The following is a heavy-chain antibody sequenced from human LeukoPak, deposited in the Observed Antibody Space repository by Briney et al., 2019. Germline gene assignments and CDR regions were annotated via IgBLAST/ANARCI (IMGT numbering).Heavy chain of an antibody. D-gene: IGHD1-26*01. CDR2: ISSSGSYI. CDR3: AKKSYSDY. J-gene: IGHJ4*02. Sequence: GGSLRLSCAASGFTFNSYSMNWVRQAPGKGLEWVSCISSSGSYIYYSDSVKGRFTISRDNSKKTLYLQMNGLRAEDTAVYYCAKKSYSDYWGQGTLVTVSS. CDR1: GFTFNSYS. V-gene: IGHV3-21*01.